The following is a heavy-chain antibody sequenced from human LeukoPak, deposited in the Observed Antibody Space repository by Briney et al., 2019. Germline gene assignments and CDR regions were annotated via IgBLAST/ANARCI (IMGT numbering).Heavy chain of an antibody. D-gene: IGHD3-3*01. J-gene: IGHJ4*02. CDR3: ARRGPTYDDVSFDY. CDR2: ISSSSSYI. V-gene: IGHV3-21*01. Sequence: GGSLRLSCAASGFTFSSYSMNWVRQAPGKGLEWVSSISSSSSYIYYADSVKGRFTISRDNAKNSLYLQMNSLRAEDTAVYYCARRGPTYDDVSFDYWGQGTLVTVSS. CDR1: GFTFSSYS.